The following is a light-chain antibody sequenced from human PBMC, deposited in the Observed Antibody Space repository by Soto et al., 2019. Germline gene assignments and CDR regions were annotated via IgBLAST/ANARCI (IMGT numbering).Light chain of an antibody. CDR3: SSYTSSSTLKV. CDR1: SSDVGGYNY. J-gene: IGLJ2*01. CDR2: DVS. Sequence: QSVLTQPASVSGSPGQSITISCTGTSSDVGGYNYVSWYQQHPGKAPKLMIYDVSIRPSGVSNHFSGSKSGNTASLTISGLQAEDEADYYCSSYTSSSTLKVFGGGTKLTVL. V-gene: IGLV2-14*03.